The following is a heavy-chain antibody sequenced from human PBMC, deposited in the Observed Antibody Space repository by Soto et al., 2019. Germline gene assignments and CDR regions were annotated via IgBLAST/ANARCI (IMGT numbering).Heavy chain of an antibody. J-gene: IGHJ6*02. V-gene: IGHV2-5*02. CDR3: VRNWRYYGGDYYYGIDA. D-gene: IGHD3-10*01. CDR1: GFSLNTGGVG. CDR2: IYWDDDE. Sequence: ITLKESGPTLVKPTQTLTLTCTFSGFSLNTGGVGVGWVRQPRGKAMEWLALIYWDDDERYRPSLRSRLNNTKDTINNQVVLTLNNKDPEDTATYYCVRNWRYYGGDYYYGIDAWGQGTTVTVSS.